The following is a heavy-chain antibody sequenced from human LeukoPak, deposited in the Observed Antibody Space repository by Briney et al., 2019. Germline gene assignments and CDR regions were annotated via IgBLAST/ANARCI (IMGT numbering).Heavy chain of an antibody. CDR2: IYYSGST. CDR1: GGSISSGDYY. J-gene: IGHJ4*02. V-gene: IGHV4-30-4*01. CDR3: ARVDILTGYYNQAQFDY. D-gene: IGHD3-9*01. Sequence: SQTLSLTCTVSGGSISSGDYYWSWIRQPPGKGLEWIGYIYYSGSTYYNPSLKSRATISVDTSKNQFSLKLSSVTAADTAVYYCARVDILTGYYNQAQFDYWGQGTLVTVSS.